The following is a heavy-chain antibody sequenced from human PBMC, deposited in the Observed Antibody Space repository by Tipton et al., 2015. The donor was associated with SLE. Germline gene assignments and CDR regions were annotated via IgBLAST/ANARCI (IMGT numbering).Heavy chain of an antibody. CDR1: GYTFTAYY. Sequence: GAEVKKPGASVKVSCKSSGYTFTAYYMHWVRQAPGQGLEWMGIINPGGGGTNYAQKFQGRVTMAMDTSTTTVYMELNSLRSDDTAVYYCAREAPNTCYFDSWGQGTLVTVSS. D-gene: IGHD2-8*01. V-gene: IGHV1-46*01. CDR2: INPGGGGT. J-gene: IGHJ4*02. CDR3: AREAPNTCYFDS.